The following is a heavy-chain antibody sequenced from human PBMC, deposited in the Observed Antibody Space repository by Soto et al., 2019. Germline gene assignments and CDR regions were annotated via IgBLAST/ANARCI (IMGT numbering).Heavy chain of an antibody. CDR2: IWYDGSNK. CDR1: GFIVSDNY. V-gene: IGHV3-33*08. J-gene: IGHJ4*02. Sequence: PGGSLRLSCAASGFIVSDNYINWVRQAPGKGLEWVAVIWYDGSNKYYADSVKGRFTISRDNSKNTLYLQMNSLRAEDTAVYYCARTTKRGVDYWGQGTLVTVSS. D-gene: IGHD3-3*01. CDR3: ARTTKRGVDY.